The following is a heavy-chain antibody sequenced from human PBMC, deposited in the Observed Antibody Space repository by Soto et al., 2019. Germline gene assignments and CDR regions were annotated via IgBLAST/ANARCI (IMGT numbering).Heavy chain of an antibody. Sequence: QITLKESGPTLVKPTQTLTLTCTFSGFSLTTRGVGVGWIRQPPGKALECLALIYWDDDKRYSPSLQSRLSITKDTSKTQVGLTMTNVDPVDTATYYSAPIPNYYQDDWFDPWGQGTLVSVSS. J-gene: IGHJ5*02. CDR1: GFSLTTRGVG. V-gene: IGHV2-5*02. D-gene: IGHD3-10*01. CDR3: APIPNYYQDDWFDP. CDR2: IYWDDDK.